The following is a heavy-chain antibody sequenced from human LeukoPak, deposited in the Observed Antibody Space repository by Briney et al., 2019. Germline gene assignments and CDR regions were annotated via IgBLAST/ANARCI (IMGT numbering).Heavy chain of an antibody. CDR2: ISYDASNK. CDR1: GFTFNSYG. J-gene: IGHJ6*04. D-gene: IGHD3-10*01. Sequence: GRSLRLSCAASGFTFNSYGMHWVRQAPGKGLEWLAVISYDASNKYYADSVKGRFTISRDNSKNTLYLQMNSLRAEDTAVYYCAKDLGGGITMVRGVIGMDVWGKGTTVTVSS. CDR3: AKDLGGGITMVRGVIGMDV. V-gene: IGHV3-30*18.